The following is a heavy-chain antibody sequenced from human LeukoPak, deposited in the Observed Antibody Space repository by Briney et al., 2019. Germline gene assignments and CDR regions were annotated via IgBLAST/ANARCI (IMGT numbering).Heavy chain of an antibody. CDR1: GFTFSSYA. Sequence: GGSLRLSCAASGFTFSSYAMHWVRQAPGKGLEWVSVIYSGGSTYYADSVKGRFTISRDNSKNTLYLQMNSLRAEDTAVYYCATTQLRWPAYYFDYWGQGTLVTVSS. D-gene: IGHD4-23*01. J-gene: IGHJ4*02. CDR2: IYSGGST. CDR3: ATTQLRWPAYYFDY. V-gene: IGHV3-53*01.